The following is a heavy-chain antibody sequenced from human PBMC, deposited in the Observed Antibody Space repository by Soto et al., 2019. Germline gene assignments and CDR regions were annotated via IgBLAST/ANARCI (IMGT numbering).Heavy chain of an antibody. CDR3: ARLPYYYDSSGYSNFDY. D-gene: IGHD3-22*01. CDR2: IYPGDSDT. J-gene: IGHJ4*02. Sequence: GESLEISCKGSGYSFTSYWIGWVRQMPGKGLEWMGIIYPGDSDTRYSPSFQGQVTISADKSISTAHLQWSSLKASDTAMYYCARLPYYYDSSGYSNFDYWGQGTLVTVSS. V-gene: IGHV5-51*01. CDR1: GYSFTSYW.